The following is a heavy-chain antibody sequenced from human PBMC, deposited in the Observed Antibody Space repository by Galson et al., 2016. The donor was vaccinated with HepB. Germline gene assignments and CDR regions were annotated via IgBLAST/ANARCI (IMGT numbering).Heavy chain of an antibody. CDR2: IYPGENYT. CDR1: GYNFPTYW. Sequence: QSGAEVKKPGESLKISCKGSGYNFPTYWIGWVRQMPGKGLEWMGLIYPGENYTRYSPSFQGQVIISGDKSISTVYLQWSTLKASDTAIYYCAGRAGGDPSWFDPWGQGTLVTVSS. D-gene: IGHD2-21*02. J-gene: IGHJ5*02. V-gene: IGHV5-51*01. CDR3: AGRAGGDPSWFDP.